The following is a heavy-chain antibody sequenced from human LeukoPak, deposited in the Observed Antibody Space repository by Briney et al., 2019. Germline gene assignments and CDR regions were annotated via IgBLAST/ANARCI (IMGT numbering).Heavy chain of an antibody. J-gene: IGHJ4*02. Sequence: PSETLSLTCAVYGGSFSDYFWSWIRQPPGKGLEWIGEISHCGSTTYNPSLRSRVTISGDTSKKQFSLKLSSVTAADTAVYYCVTYYYGSSAPKRNYWGQGILVTVSS. CDR1: GGSFSDYF. V-gene: IGHV4-34*01. D-gene: IGHD3-22*01. CDR2: ISHCGST. CDR3: VTYYYGSSAPKRNY.